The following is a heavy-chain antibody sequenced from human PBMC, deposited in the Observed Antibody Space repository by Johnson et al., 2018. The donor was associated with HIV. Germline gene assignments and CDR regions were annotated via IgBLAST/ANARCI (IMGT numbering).Heavy chain of an antibody. D-gene: IGHD7-27*01. V-gene: IGHV3-15*01. Sequence: EVQLVESGGGLVKPGGSLRLSCAASGFTFSNAWMSWVSQAPGKGLEWVGRIKSQTDGGTTDYAAPVTGSFTISRDDSKNTLYLQMNSLKTEDTAVYYCTTSWRITGGPSTWGQGTMVTVSS. CDR3: TTSWRITGGPST. J-gene: IGHJ3*01. CDR2: IKSQTDGGTT. CDR1: GFTFSNAW.